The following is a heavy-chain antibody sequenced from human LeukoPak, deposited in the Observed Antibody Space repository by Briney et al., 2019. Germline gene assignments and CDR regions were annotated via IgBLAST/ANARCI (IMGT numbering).Heavy chain of an antibody. V-gene: IGHV1-2*02. D-gene: IGHD3-22*01. Sequence: GASVKVSCKASGYTFTGYYMHWVRQAPGQGLEWMGWINPNSGGTTYAQKFQGRVTMTRDTSISTAYMELSRLRSDDTAVYYCARDQEPYYYDSSGRPYYYYYYGMDVWGQGTTVTVSS. CDR1: GYTFTGYY. CDR3: ARDQEPYYYDSSGRPYYYYYYGMDV. CDR2: INPNSGGT. J-gene: IGHJ6*02.